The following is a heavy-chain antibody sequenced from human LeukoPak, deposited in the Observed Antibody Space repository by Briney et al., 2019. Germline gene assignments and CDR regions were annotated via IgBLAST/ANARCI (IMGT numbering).Heavy chain of an antibody. CDR2: IYYSGST. CDR3: AXRVYGSGTY. D-gene: IGHD3-10*01. Sequence: SETLSLTCTVSGGSISSSSYYWAWIRQPPGKGLEWIGSIYYSGSTYYNPSLKSRVTISVDTSKNQLSLKLTSVTAANTAVYYXAXRVYGSGTYXGQGTLVTVSS. V-gene: IGHV4-39*01. J-gene: IGHJ4*02. CDR1: GGSISSSSYY.